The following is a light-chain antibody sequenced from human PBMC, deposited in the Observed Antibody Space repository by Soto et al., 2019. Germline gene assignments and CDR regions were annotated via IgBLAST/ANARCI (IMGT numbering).Light chain of an antibody. V-gene: IGKV3-15*01. CDR1: QSVSSK. CDR3: QQYNNWPPRYT. CDR2: GAS. Sequence: EIVMTQSPATLSVSPGERATLSCRASQSVSSKLVWYQQKPGQAPRLLISGASTRATGIPARFSGSGSGTDFTLTISSLQSEDFAVYYCQQYNNWPPRYTFGQGTKLEIK. J-gene: IGKJ2*01.